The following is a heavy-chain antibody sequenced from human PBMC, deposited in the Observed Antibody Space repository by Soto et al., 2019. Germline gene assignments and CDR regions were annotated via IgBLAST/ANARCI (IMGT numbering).Heavy chain of an antibody. V-gene: IGHV3-9*01. CDR3: AKDSASSWSEYFRY. D-gene: IGHD6-13*01. J-gene: IGHJ1*01. Sequence: EVQLVESGGALVQPGRSLRLSCAASGFTFENHAMHWVRQVPGKGLEWVAGIGWNSAKIGYADSVKGRVSISRDNAKSSLYLEMNGLRIEDTALYFCAKDSASSWSEYFRYWGRGTLVTVSS. CDR2: IGWNSAKI. CDR1: GFTFENHA.